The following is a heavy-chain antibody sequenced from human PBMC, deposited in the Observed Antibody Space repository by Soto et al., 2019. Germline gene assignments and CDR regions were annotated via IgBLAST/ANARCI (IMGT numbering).Heavy chain of an antibody. CDR3: ARGLGFGSSSAGY. V-gene: IGHV3-33*01. CDR2: IWYDGSNQ. CDR1: GFTFSSYG. Sequence: PGGSLRLSCAASGFTFSSYGMHWVRQAPGKGLEWVAVIWYDGSNQYYADSVKGRFTISRDNSKNTLYLQMNSLRAEDTAVYYCARGLGFGSSSAGYWGQGTLVTVSS. D-gene: IGHD6-6*01. J-gene: IGHJ4*02.